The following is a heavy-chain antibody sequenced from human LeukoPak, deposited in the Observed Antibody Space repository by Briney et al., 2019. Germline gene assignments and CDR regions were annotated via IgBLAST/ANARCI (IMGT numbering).Heavy chain of an antibody. CDR2: IYYSGST. V-gene: IGHV4-39*01. Sequence: SETLSLTCTVSGGSISSSSYYWGWIRQPPGKGLEWIGSIYYSGSTYYNPSLKSRVTISVDTSKNQFSLKLSSVTAADTAVYYCAGHVLRYFDWLPTSPTFDYWGQGTLVTVSS. J-gene: IGHJ4*02. CDR3: AGHVLRYFDWLPTSPTFDY. D-gene: IGHD3-9*01. CDR1: GGSISSSSYY.